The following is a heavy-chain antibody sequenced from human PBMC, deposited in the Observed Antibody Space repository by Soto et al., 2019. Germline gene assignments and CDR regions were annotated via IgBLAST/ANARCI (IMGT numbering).Heavy chain of an antibody. CDR3: AKTLEGPKPEELGTDY. Sequence: GGSLRLSCAASGFTFSSYSMHWVRQAPGKGLEWVAVISYDGSNKYYADSVKGRFTISRDNSKNKLYLQMNSLRAEDTAVYYCAKTLEGPKPEELGTDYWGQGTLVTVSS. CDR2: ISYDGSNK. V-gene: IGHV3-30*18. D-gene: IGHD6-6*01. CDR1: GFTFSSYS. J-gene: IGHJ4*02.